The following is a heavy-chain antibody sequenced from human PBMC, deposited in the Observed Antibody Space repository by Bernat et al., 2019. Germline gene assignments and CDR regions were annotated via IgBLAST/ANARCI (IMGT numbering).Heavy chain of an antibody. CDR2: IKRKTDGGTT. CDR1: GFTFSNAW. J-gene: IGHJ3*02. CDR3: TTDRGPSFRDMWRGAFDI. Sequence: EVPLVESGGGLVKPGGSLRLSCAASGFTFSNAWMNWVRQAPGKGREWVGRIKRKTDGGTTDYAAPVKGRFTMSRDDLKNTLYLQMNSLKTEDTAVYYCTTDRGPSFRDMWRGAFDIWGQGTMVTVSS. D-gene: IGHD5-24*01. V-gene: IGHV3-15*07.